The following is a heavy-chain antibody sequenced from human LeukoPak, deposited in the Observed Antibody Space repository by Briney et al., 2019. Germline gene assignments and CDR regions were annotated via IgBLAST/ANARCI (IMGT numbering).Heavy chain of an antibody. CDR3: ARRYGSGSYGYVYYMDV. CDR1: GYTFTSYD. V-gene: IGHV1-8*01. J-gene: IGHJ6*03. Sequence: ASVTVSCKASGYTFTSYDINWVRQATGQGLEWMGWMNPNSGNTGYAQKFQGRVTMTRNTSISTAYMELSSLRSEDTAVYYCARRYGSGSYGYVYYMDVWGKGTTVTVSS. CDR2: MNPNSGNT. D-gene: IGHD3-10*01.